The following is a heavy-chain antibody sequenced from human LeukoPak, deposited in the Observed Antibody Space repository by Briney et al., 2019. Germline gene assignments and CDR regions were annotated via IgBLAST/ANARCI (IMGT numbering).Heavy chain of an antibody. V-gene: IGHV4-34*01. J-gene: IGHJ4*02. CDR3: ARDETTPLPGAY. D-gene: IGHD4-17*01. CDR1: GGSFSGYY. CDR2: INHSGST. Sequence: SETLSLTCAVYGGSFSGYYWSWIRQPPGKGLEWIGEINHSGSTHYNPSLKSRVTMSVDTSKNQFSMKLSSVTAADTAVYYCARDETTPLPGAYWGQGTLVTVSS.